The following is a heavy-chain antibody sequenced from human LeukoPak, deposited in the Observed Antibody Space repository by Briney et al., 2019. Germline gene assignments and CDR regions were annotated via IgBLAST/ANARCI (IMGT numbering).Heavy chain of an antibody. D-gene: IGHD1-1*01. V-gene: IGHV4-34*01. CDR1: GGSFSGYL. CDR2: INHSGSA. CDR3: ARELDGDNWFDP. Sequence: SETLSLTCGVYGGSFSGYLWNWIRQPPGKDLEWLGEINHSGSANYHPSLKSRVTISVDTSKNQVSLSLSSVTAADTAVYYCARELDGDNWFDPWGQGTLVTVSS. J-gene: IGHJ5*02.